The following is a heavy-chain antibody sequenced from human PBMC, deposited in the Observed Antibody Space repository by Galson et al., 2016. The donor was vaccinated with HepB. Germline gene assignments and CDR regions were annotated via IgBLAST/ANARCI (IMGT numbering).Heavy chain of an antibody. Sequence: TLSLTCSISGGAINSAYHWSWIRQHPGKGLEWIGYISYTGLTNYKSSLKSRITMSIDTSKNQFSLRLSAVTAADTAVYFCARGYCSGGSCYYFDFWGQGTLVTVSS. D-gene: IGHD2-15*01. CDR1: GGAINSAYH. J-gene: IGHJ4*02. CDR2: ISYTGLT. V-gene: IGHV4-31*03. CDR3: ARGYCSGGSCYYFDF.